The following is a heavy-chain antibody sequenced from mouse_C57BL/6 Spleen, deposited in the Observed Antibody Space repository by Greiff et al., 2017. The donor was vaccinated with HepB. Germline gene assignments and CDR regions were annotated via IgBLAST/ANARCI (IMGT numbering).Heavy chain of an antibody. V-gene: IGHV1-20*01. CDR2: INPYNGDT. Sequence: VQLQQSGPELVKPGDSVKISCKASGYSFTGYFMNWVMQSHGKSLEWIGRINPYNGDTFYNQKFKGKATLTVDKSSSTAHMELRSLTSEDSAVYYCARRDGSSPYWYFDVWGTGTTVTVSS. CDR3: ARRDGSSPYWYFDV. CDR1: GYSFTGYF. D-gene: IGHD1-1*01. J-gene: IGHJ1*03.